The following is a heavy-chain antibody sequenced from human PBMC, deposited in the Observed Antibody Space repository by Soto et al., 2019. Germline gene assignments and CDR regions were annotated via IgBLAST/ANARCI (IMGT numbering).Heavy chain of an antibody. CDR3: AKDLPSDYYDSSGYYY. CDR1: GFTFSSYA. J-gene: IGHJ4*02. V-gene: IGHV3-23*01. CDR2: ISGSGGST. Sequence: GGSLRLSCAASGFTFSSYAMSWVRQAPGKGLEWVSAISGSGGSTYYADSVKGRFTISRDNSKNTLNLQMNSLRAEDRAVYYCAKDLPSDYYDSSGYYYWGQGTLVTVSS. D-gene: IGHD3-22*01.